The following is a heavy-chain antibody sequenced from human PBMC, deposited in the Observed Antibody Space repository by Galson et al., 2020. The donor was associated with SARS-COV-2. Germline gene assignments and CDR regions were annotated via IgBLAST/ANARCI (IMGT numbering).Heavy chain of an antibody. CDR3: ARGAYIVGATTEGSYYYYYYGMDV. CDR1: GYTFTGYY. V-gene: IGHV1-2*02. J-gene: IGHJ6*02. CDR2: INPNSGGT. D-gene: IGHD1-26*01. Sequence: ASVKVSCKASGYTFTGYYMHWVRQAPGQGLEWMGWINPNSGGTNYAQKFQGRVTMTRDTSISTAYMELSRLRSDDTAVYYCARGAYIVGATTEGSYYYYYYGMDVWGQGTTVTVSS.